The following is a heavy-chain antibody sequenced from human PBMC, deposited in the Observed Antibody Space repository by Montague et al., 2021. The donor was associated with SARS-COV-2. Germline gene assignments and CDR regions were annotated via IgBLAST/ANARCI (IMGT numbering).Heavy chain of an antibody. CDR2: IYTSGNT. J-gene: IGHJ6*02. CDR3: AGGPAATYYYGMDV. Sequence: TLSLTCTASGGSLSSGSYYWSWIRQPAGKGLEWSGRIYTSGNTNYNPSLKSRVTMSVDTSKNQFSLKLSSVTAADTAVYYCAGGPAATYYYGMDVWGQGTTVTVSS. CDR1: GGSLSSGSYY. D-gene: IGHD2-15*01. V-gene: IGHV4-61*02.